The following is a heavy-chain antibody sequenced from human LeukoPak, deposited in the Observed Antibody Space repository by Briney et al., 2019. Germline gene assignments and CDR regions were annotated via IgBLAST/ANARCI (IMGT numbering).Heavy chain of an antibody. V-gene: IGHV3-11*01. D-gene: IGHD3-22*01. CDR1: GFTFSDYY. CDR3: ARDRRANYYDSSGYFSSDPIDY. J-gene: IGHJ4*02. CDR2: ISSSGSTI. Sequence: GGSLRLSCAASGFTFSDYYMSWIRLAPGKGLEWVSYISSSGSTIYYADSVKGRFTISRDNAKNSLYLQMNSLRAEDTAVYYCARDRRANYYDSSGYFSSDPIDYWGQGTLVTVSS.